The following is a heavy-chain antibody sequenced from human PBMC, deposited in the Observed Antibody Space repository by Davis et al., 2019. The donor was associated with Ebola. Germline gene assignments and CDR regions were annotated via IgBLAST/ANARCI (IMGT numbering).Heavy chain of an antibody. Sequence: MPSETLSLTCAVYGGSFSGYYWSWIRQPPGKGLEWIGEINHSGSTNYNPSLKSRVTISVDTSKNQFSLKLSSVTAADTAVYYCARAAFYYDSSGPDYWGQGTLVTVSS. V-gene: IGHV4-34*01. CDR1: GGSFSGYY. J-gene: IGHJ4*02. D-gene: IGHD3-22*01. CDR3: ARAAFYYDSSGPDY. CDR2: INHSGST.